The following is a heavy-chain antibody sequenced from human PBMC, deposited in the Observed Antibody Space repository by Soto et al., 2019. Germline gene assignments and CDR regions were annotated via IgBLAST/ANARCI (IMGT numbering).Heavy chain of an antibody. Sequence: EVQLLESGGGLVQPGGSLRLSCAASGFTFSSYAISWVRQAPGKGLEWVSAISGSGGSTYYADSVKGRFTISRDNSKNTLYLQMNSLRAEDTAVYYCATMVTANEYYFDYWGQGTLVTVSS. CDR3: ATMVTANEYYFDY. J-gene: IGHJ4*02. V-gene: IGHV3-23*01. CDR2: ISGSGGST. D-gene: IGHD5-18*01. CDR1: GFTFSSYA.